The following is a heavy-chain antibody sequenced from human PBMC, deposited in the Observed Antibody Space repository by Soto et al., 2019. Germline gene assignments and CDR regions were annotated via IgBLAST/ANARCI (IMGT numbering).Heavy chain of an antibody. Sequence: PSETFAHTCVVSGYVIFSCYYWGWIRQPPGKGLEWIGTVDHSGSTYYDPSLQGRVTISIEPSKTQYSLKLTSVTGAETELYYYARYFHTYSGPPIWGQGTLVTVS. V-gene: IGHV4-38-2*01. CDR2: VDHSGST. D-gene: IGHD5-12*01. CDR3: ARYFHTYSGPPI. CDR1: GYVIFSCYY. J-gene: IGHJ4*02.